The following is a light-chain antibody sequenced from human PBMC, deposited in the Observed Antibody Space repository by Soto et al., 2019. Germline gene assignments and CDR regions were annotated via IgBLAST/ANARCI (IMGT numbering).Light chain of an antibody. CDR2: SNN. CDR3: AAWDDSLNGQV. CDR1: SSNIGSNT. J-gene: IGLJ1*01. Sequence: QSVLTQPPSASGTPGQRVTISCSGSSSNIGSNTVNWYQQLPGTAPKLLIYSNNQRPSAVPDRFSGSKSGTSASLAISGLQSEDEADYYCAAWDDSLNGQVFGTGTKLTVL. V-gene: IGLV1-44*01.